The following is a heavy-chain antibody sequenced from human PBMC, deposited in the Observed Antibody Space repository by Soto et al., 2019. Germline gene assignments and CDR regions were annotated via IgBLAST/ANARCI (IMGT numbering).Heavy chain of an antibody. Sequence: EVLLVESGGGLVQPGGSLRLSCAASGVTVGNNYMSWVRQAPGKGLEWVSVTYSGGDTRYADSVKGRFTMSRDSTKNTVYLQMDSLGAADMAVYFCAINVPVTAFGYWCQGSLVTVSS. CDR2: TYSGGDT. D-gene: IGHD4-17*01. V-gene: IGHV3-66*01. J-gene: IGHJ4*02. CDR1: GVTVGNNY. CDR3: AINVPVTAFGY.